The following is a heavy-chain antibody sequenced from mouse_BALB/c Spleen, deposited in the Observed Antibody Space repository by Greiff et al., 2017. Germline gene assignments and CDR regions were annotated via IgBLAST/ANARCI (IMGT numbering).Heavy chain of an antibody. J-gene: IGHJ3*01. CDR2: ISSGGGST. CDR3: ARLEGYYRPSFAY. D-gene: IGHD2-14*01. Sequence: EVKLVESGGGLVKPGGSLKLSCAASGFAFSSYDMSWVRQTPEKRLEWVAYISSGGGSTYYPDTVKGRFTISRDNAKNTLYLQMSSLKSEDTAMYYCARLEGYYRPSFAYWGQGTLVTVSA. V-gene: IGHV5-12-1*01. CDR1: GFAFSSYD.